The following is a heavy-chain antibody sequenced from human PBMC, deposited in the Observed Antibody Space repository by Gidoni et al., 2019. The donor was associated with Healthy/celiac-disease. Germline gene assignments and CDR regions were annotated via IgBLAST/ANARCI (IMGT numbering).Heavy chain of an antibody. CDR2: IWYDGSNK. V-gene: IGHV3-33*01. D-gene: IGHD5-18*01. CDR1: GFTFSRYG. J-gene: IGHJ4*02. Sequence: QVQLVESGGGVVQPGRSLRLSCAASGFTFSRYGMPWVRQAPGKGLEWVAVIWYDGSNKYYADSVKGRFTISRDNSKNTLYLQMNSLRAEDTAVYYCARVYPIQLWSIGYWGQGTLVTVSS. CDR3: ARVYPIQLWSIGY.